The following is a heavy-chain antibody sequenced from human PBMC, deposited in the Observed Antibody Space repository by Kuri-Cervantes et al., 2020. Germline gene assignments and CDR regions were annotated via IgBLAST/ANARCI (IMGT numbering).Heavy chain of an antibody. D-gene: IGHD4-17*01. Sequence: GGSLRLSCAASGFTFSSYAMHWVRQAPGKGLEWVAVISYDGSNKYYADSVKGRFTISRDNSKNTLYLQMNSLRAEDTAVYYCARLRFYGMDVWGQGTTVTVSS. CDR3: ARLRFYGMDV. CDR2: ISYDGSNK. V-gene: IGHV3-30-3*01. J-gene: IGHJ6*02. CDR1: GFTFSSYA.